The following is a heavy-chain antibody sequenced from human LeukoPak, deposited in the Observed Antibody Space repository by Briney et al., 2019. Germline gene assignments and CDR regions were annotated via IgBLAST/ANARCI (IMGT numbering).Heavy chain of an antibody. CDR1: GGSISSDHYY. Sequence: SETLSLTCTVSGGSISSDHYYWGWIRQPPGKGRGGIGSIYYSGNSYYNPSLKSRVTMSVDTSKNQFSLKVSSVTAADTAVYYCAGPAGTYWYFDLWGRGTLVTVSS. CDR3: AGPAGTYWYFDL. D-gene: IGHD1-26*01. CDR2: IYYSGNS. J-gene: IGHJ2*01. V-gene: IGHV4-39*07.